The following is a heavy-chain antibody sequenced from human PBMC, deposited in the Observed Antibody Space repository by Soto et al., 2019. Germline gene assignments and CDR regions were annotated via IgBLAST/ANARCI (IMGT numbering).Heavy chain of an antibody. V-gene: IGHV2-5*02. Sequence: QITLNESGPTLVKPTQTLTLTCTFSGFSLGTYGVGVGWIRQPPGKALEWLALIYWEDDKRYSPSLKSRLTITKDTSNRQVFLTLTNMAPVDTATYYCAHRGGGIVDWYFDLWGRGTPVIVSS. D-gene: IGHD1-26*01. CDR3: AHRGGGIVDWYFDL. CDR2: IYWEDDK. CDR1: GFSLGTYGVG. J-gene: IGHJ2*01.